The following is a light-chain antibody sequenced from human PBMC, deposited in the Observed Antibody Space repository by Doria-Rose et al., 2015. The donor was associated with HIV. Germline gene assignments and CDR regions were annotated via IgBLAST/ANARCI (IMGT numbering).Light chain of an antibody. CDR3: QSYDSRLSVCV. CDR2: GNA. CDR1: SSNIGAGFD. V-gene: IGLV1-40*01. J-gene: IGLJ1*01. Sequence: QSVLTQPPSVSGAPGQRVAISCTGSSSNIGAGFDVNWYQHFPGTAPKLHIHGNANRPSVVLDRFSGSKSGTSASLAISGLRAEDESEYHSQSYDSRLSVCVFGTGTKVSV.